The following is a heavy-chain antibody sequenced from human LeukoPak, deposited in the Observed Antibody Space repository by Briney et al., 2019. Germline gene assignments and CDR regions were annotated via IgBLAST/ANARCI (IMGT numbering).Heavy chain of an antibody. V-gene: IGHV3-23*01. J-gene: IGHJ3*02. Sequence: GGSLRLSCAASRFTFSSYAMSWVRQAPGKGLEWVSAISGSGGRTYYADSVKGRFTISRDNAKNSLYLQMNSLRAEDTAVYYCARAEYCGGDCYSGAFDIWGQGTMVTVSS. D-gene: IGHD2-21*02. CDR1: RFTFSSYA. CDR3: ARAEYCGGDCYSGAFDI. CDR2: ISGSGGRT.